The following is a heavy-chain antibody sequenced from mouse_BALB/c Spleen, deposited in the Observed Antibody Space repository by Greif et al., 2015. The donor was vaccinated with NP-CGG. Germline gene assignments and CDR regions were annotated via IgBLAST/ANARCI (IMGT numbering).Heavy chain of an antibody. CDR3: ARHPYYYAMDY. Sequence: EVKVVESGGGLVKPGGSLKLSCAASGFAFSSYDMSWVRQTPEKRLEWVAYISSGGGSTYYPDTVKGRFTISRDNAKNTLYLQMSSLKSEDTAMYYCARHPYYYAMDYWGQGTSVTVSS. J-gene: IGHJ4*01. CDR1: GFAFSSYD. CDR2: ISSGGGST. V-gene: IGHV5-12-1*01.